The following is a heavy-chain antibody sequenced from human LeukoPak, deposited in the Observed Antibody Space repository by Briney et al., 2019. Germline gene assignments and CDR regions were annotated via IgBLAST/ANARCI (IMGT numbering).Heavy chain of an antibody. CDR1: GGSISSGGYY. Sequence: PQTLSLTCTVSGGSISSGGYYWSWIRQHPGKGLEWIGYIYYSGSTYYNPSLKSRVTISVDTSKNQFSLKLSSVTAADTAVYYCARVRGVAVAGTAGSDAFDIWGQGTMVTVSS. J-gene: IGHJ3*02. CDR3: ARVRGVAVAGTAGSDAFDI. D-gene: IGHD6-19*01. V-gene: IGHV4-31*03. CDR2: IYYSGST.